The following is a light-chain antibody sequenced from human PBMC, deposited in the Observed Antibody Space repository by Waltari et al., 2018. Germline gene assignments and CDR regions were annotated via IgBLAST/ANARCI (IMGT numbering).Light chain of an antibody. Sequence: EIVLTQSPATLSLSPGERATLSCRASQSVNSYLAWYQQRPGQAPRHLIYDASNRATGIPARFSGSGSGTDFTLTISSLEPEDFAVYYCQQRSNWPGTFGQGTKVEIK. CDR1: QSVNSY. V-gene: IGKV3-11*01. CDR2: DAS. J-gene: IGKJ1*01. CDR3: QQRSNWPGT.